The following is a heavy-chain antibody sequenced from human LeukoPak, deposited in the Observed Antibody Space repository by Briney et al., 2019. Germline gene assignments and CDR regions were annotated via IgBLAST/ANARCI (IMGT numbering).Heavy chain of an antibody. CDR1: GGSFSGYY. J-gene: IGHJ4*02. CDR3: ARGIAVAGPHYFDY. CDR2: INHSGST. D-gene: IGHD6-19*01. V-gene: IGHV4-34*01. Sequence: SETLSLTCAVYGGSFSGYYWSWIRQPPGKGLEWIGEINHSGSTNYNPSLKSRVTISVDTSKNQFSLKLSSVTAADTAVCYCARGIAVAGPHYFDYWGQGTLVTVSS.